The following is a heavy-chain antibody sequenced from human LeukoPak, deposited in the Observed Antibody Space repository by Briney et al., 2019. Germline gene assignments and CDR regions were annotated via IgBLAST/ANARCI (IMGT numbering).Heavy chain of an antibody. J-gene: IGHJ4*02. D-gene: IGHD5-18*01. CDR2: INHSGST. CDR3: ATIKRGNIYGYFDF. Sequence: PSETLSLTCAVYGGSFSGYYWSWILQPPGKGLEWIGEINHSGSTNYNPSLKSRVTISADTSKNQFSLRLSSVTAADTAVYYCATIKRGNIYGYFDFWGQGILVTVSS. V-gene: IGHV4-34*01. CDR1: GGSFSGYY.